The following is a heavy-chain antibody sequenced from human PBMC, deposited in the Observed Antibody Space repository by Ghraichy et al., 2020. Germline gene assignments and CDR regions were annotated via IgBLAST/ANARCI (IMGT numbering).Heavy chain of an antibody. CDR3: ARPLRYFDWSPQLPEAFDI. J-gene: IGHJ3*02. CDR2: IYPGDSDT. CDR1: GYSFTSYW. V-gene: IGHV5-51*01. Sequence: GESLNISCKGSGYSFTSYWIGWVRQMPGKGLEWMGIIYPGDSDTRYSPSFQGQVTISADKSISTAYLQWSSLKASDTAMYYCARPLRYFDWSPQLPEAFDIWGQGTMVTVSS. D-gene: IGHD3-9*01.